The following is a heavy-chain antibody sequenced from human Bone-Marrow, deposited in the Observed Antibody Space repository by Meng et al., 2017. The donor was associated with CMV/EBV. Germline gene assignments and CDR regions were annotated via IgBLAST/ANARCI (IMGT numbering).Heavy chain of an antibody. CDR2: ISGSGGST. D-gene: IGHD6-6*01. CDR1: GVTFSSYA. V-gene: IGHV3-23*01. Sequence: LSLTCAASGVTFSSYAMSWVRQAPGKGLEWVSAISGSGGSTYYADSVKGRFTISRDNSKNTLYLQMNSLRAEDTAIYYCAKDQTRIAARGYFDYWGPGTLVTVSS. J-gene: IGHJ4*02. CDR3: AKDQTRIAARGYFDY.